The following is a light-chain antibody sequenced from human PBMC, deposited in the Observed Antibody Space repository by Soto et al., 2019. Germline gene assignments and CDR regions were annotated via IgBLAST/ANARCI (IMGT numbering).Light chain of an antibody. CDR3: QQRQNWPPIT. Sequence: EIVMTQSPATLSVSPGERATLSCRASQSVSSNLAWYQQKPGQAPRLLIYDACNRATGIPARFSGSGSGTDFTLTISSLEPEDFAVYYCQQRQNWPPITFGQGTRLETK. V-gene: IGKV3-11*01. CDR1: QSVSSN. CDR2: DAC. J-gene: IGKJ5*01.